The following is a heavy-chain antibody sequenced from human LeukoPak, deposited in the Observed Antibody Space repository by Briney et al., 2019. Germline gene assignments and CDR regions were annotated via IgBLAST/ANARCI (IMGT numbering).Heavy chain of an antibody. V-gene: IGHV3-21*01. CDR2: ISRDSNYI. CDR3: ARNDAAATTDY. CDR1: GFTFSSYS. D-gene: IGHD2-2*01. Sequence: GGSLRLSCAASGFTFSSYSMNWVRQAPGKGLEWVSSISRDSNYIYYADSVKGRFTISRDNAKNSLYLQMNSLRAEDTAMYYCARNDAAATTDYWGQGTLVTVSS. J-gene: IGHJ4*02.